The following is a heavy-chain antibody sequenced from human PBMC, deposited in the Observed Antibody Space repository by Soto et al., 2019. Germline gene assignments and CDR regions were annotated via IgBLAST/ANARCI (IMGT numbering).Heavy chain of an antibody. V-gene: IGHV4-61*01. CDR3: ARERQQWLVDY. D-gene: IGHD6-19*01. CDR2: IYYSGST. J-gene: IGHJ4*02. Sequence: PSETLSLTCTVSGGSVSSGSYYWSWIRQPPGKGLEWIGYIYYSGSTNYNPSLKSRATISVDTSKNQFSLKLSSVTAADTAVYYCARERQQWLVDYWGRGTLVTVSS. CDR1: GGSVSSGSYY.